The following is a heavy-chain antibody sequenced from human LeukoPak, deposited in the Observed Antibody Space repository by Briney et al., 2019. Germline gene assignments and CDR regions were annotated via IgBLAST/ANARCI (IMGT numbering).Heavy chain of an antibody. CDR2: ISSSSYI. Sequence: PGGSLRLSCAASGFTFSSYSLNWVRQAPGKGLEWVSSISSSSYIYYADSVKGRFTISRDNAKNSLYLQMNSLRAEDTAVYYCARGDDYAFDYWGQGTLVTVSS. V-gene: IGHV3-21*01. CDR3: ARGDDYAFDY. CDR1: GFTFSSYS. J-gene: IGHJ4*02. D-gene: IGHD4-17*01.